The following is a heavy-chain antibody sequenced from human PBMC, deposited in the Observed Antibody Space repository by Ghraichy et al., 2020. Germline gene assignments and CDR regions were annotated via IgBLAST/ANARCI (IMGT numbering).Heavy chain of an antibody. J-gene: IGHJ4*02. V-gene: IGHV3-74*01. D-gene: IGHD6-6*01. CDR3: ARGGFYSTSPIDY. CDR1: GFMFTNSW. Sequence: WGSLRLSCAASGFMFTNSWMHWVRQAPGKGLVWVSRISRDGININYADSVKGRFTISRDNAKDTVYLQMNSLRVDDTAVYYCARGGFYSTSPIDYWGQGTLVTVSS. CDR2: ISRDGINI.